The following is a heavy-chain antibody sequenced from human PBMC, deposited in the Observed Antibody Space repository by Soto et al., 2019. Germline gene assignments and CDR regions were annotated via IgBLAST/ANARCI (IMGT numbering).Heavy chain of an antibody. D-gene: IGHD4-17*01. J-gene: IGHJ4*02. CDR3: TTVAYGEYVSDY. CDR2: IRSQIDGGTT. Sequence: GSLRLSCAASGFAFTNAWMTWVRQAPGKALEWVGRIRSQIDGGTTDYAGPVKGRFTISRDDSKNTLYLQMKSLKLEDTAVYYCTTVAYGEYVSDYWGQGTLV. V-gene: IGHV3-15*01. CDR1: GFAFTNAW.